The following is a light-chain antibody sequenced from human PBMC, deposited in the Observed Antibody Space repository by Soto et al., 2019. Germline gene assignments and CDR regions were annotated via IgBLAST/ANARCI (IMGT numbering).Light chain of an antibody. Sequence: TQSPATLSLSPGERATRSCRASQSISSYLAWYQQKPGEAPKLLIYDASTLPRGVPSRFSGSGSGTEFTLTISSLQPDDFATYYCQQANSFPITFGQGTRLEIK. V-gene: IGKV1-5*01. J-gene: IGKJ5*01. CDR2: DAS. CDR3: QQANSFPIT. CDR1: QSISSY.